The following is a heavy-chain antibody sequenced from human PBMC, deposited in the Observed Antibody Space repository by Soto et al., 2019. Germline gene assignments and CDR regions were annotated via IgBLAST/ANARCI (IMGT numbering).Heavy chain of an antibody. D-gene: IGHD7-27*01. J-gene: IGHJ4*02. Sequence: GGSLRLSCAASGFTFSSYGMHWVRQAPGKGLEWVAVIWYDGSNKYYAYSVKGRFTISRDNSKNTLYLQMNSLRVDDAAMYYCAKDSHWGSISPISEHWGQGTLVTVSS. CDR2: IWYDGSNK. CDR1: GFTFSSYG. CDR3: AKDSHWGSISPISEH. V-gene: IGHV3-33*06.